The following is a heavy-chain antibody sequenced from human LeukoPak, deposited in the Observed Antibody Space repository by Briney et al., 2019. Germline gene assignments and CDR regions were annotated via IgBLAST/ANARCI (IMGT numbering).Heavy chain of an antibody. V-gene: IGHV3-21*01. Sequence: GGSLRLSCEASGFTFSSYSMNWVRQAPGKGLEWVSCISSSSSNINYADSVKGRFTISRDNAKNSLYLQLNSLRAEDTAVYYCARGLQLGPDYWGQGTLVTVS. CDR3: ARGLQLGPDY. J-gene: IGHJ4*02. CDR2: ISSSSSNI. CDR1: GFTFSSYS. D-gene: IGHD7-27*01.